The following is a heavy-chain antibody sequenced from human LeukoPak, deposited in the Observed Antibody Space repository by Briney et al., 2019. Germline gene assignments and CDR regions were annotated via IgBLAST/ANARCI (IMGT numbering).Heavy chain of an antibody. D-gene: IGHD6-19*01. V-gene: IGHV1-2*02. CDR1: GYTFTGYY. J-gene: IGHJ4*02. CDR2: INPNSGGT. Sequence: GASVKVSCKASGYTFTGYYMHWVRQAPGQGLEGMGWINPNSGGTNYAQKFQGRVTMTRDTSISTAYMELSRLRSDDTAVYYCARDYGGLSYSSGLGVDYWGQGTLVTVSS. CDR3: ARDYGGLSYSSGLGVDY.